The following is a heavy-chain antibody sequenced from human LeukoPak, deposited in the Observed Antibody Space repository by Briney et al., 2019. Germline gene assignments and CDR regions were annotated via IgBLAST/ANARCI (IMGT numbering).Heavy chain of an antibody. CDR2: INHSGST. J-gene: IGHJ5*02. V-gene: IGHV4-34*01. Sequence: SETLSLTCAVYGGSFSGYYWSWIRQPPGKGLEWIGEINHSGSTNYNPSHKSRVTISVDTSKNQFSLKLSSVTAADTAVYYCARGVDIVVVPAATNWFDPWGQGTLVTVSS. CDR1: GGSFSGYY. CDR3: ARGVDIVVVPAATNWFDP. D-gene: IGHD2-2*01.